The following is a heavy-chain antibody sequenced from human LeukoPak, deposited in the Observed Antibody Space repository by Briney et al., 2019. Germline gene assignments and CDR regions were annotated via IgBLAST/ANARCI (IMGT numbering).Heavy chain of an antibody. V-gene: IGHV5-51*01. CDR2: IFPGDSDT. Sequence: GESLKISFKGSGYSFTSYWIGWVRPMPGKGLEWMGVIFPGDSDTTYSPSFQGQVTISADRSISTAYLQWSSLKASDTALYFCARRRGDTAGGAFDIWGQGTMVTVSS. CDR1: GYSFTSYW. CDR3: ARRRGDTAGGAFDI. J-gene: IGHJ3*02. D-gene: IGHD2-21*02.